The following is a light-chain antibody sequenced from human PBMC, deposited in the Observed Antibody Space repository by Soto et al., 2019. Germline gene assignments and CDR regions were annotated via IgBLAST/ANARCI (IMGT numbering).Light chain of an antibody. CDR3: AAWDTTLNGFV. V-gene: IGLV1-40*01. Sequence: QSVLTQPPSVSGAPGQRVTISCTGSSSNIGAHYDVHWYQQLPGTAPKLLIYGNSNRPSGVPDRFSGSKSGTSASLAISGLQSEDEADYFCAAWDTTLNGFVFGTGTKVTVL. CDR2: GNS. CDR1: SSNIGAHYD. J-gene: IGLJ1*01.